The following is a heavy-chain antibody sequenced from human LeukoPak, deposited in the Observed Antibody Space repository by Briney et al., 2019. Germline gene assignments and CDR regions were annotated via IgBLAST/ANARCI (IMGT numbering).Heavy chain of an antibody. D-gene: IGHD5-12*01. J-gene: IGHJ4*02. CDR1: GGSISSSSYY. CDR2: IYYSGST. Sequence: SETLSLTCTVSGGSISSSSYYWGWIRQPPGKGLESIGSIYYSGSTYYNPSPKSRVTISVDTSKNQFSLKLSSVTAADTAVYYCARHRRYSGYDFDYWGQGTLVTVSS. V-gene: IGHV4-39*01. CDR3: ARHRRYSGYDFDY.